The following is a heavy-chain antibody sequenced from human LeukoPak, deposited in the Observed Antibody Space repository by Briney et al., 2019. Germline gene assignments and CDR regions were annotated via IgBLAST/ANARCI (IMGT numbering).Heavy chain of an antibody. CDR3: ARGHLYYDILTGYYRGAQKYYFDY. V-gene: IGHV4-34*01. CDR1: GGSFSGYY. Sequence: SETLSLTCAVYGGSFSGYYWSWIRQPPGKGLEWIGEINHSGSTNYNPSLKSRVTISVDTSKNQFSLKLSSVTAADTAVYYCARGHLYYDILTGYYRGAQKYYFDYWGQGTLVTVSS. CDR2: INHSGST. D-gene: IGHD3-9*01. J-gene: IGHJ4*02.